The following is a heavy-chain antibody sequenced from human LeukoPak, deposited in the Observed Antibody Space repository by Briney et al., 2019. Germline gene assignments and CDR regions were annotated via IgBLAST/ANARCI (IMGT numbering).Heavy chain of an antibody. CDR3: ATEGSGNYYYFDD. V-gene: IGHV4-61*02. J-gene: IGHJ4*02. CDR1: GGSIGSGSYY. D-gene: IGHD1-26*01. CDR2: IYTSGST. Sequence: PSETLSLTCTVSGGSIGSGSYYWSWIRQPAGKGLEWIGRIYTSGSTNYNPSLKSRVTISVDTSKNQFPLRLTSVTAADTAVYFCATEGSGNYYYFDDWGQGTLVTVSS.